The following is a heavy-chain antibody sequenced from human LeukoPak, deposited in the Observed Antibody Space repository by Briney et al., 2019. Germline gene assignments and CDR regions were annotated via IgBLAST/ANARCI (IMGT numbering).Heavy chain of an antibody. V-gene: IGHV3-9*01. J-gene: IGHJ4*02. CDR2: ISWNRDKI. CDR3: AKGHQLLVNIFDS. Sequence: GTSLRLSCAASGFKFDDYAMHWFRRVPGKGLEWVSGISWNRDKIGYVDSVKGRFIISRDDATNSLYLQMNSLRDEDTAIYYCAKGHQLLVNIFDSWGQGTLVAVSS. D-gene: IGHD6-13*01. CDR1: GFKFDDYA.